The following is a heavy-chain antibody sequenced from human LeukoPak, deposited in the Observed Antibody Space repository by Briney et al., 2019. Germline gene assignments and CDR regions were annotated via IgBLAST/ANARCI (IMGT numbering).Heavy chain of an antibody. D-gene: IGHD2-8*01. CDR3: ARANYDTNGNRRYYNYYGLDV. J-gene: IGHJ6*01. V-gene: IGHV4-34*01. Sequence: SSETLSLTCAGYGGSFSGYYWSWIRQPPGKGLEWICEINHSGGTNHNPSLKSRVTISGDRSKSQFPLKLSSVAAADTAVYYCARANYDTNGNRRYYNYYGLDVWGQGTTVTV. CDR1: GGSFSGYY. CDR2: INHSGGT.